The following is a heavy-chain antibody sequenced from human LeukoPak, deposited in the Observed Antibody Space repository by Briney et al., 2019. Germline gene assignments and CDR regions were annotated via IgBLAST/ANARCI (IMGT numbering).Heavy chain of an antibody. CDR3: ARVTREQWLYRNDAFDI. CDR2: ISSSSSYI. Sequence: GGSLRLSCAASGFTFSSYSMSWVRQAPGKGLEWVSSISSSSSYIYYADSVQSRFTITRDNAKNSLYLQMNSLRAEDTAVYYCARVTREQWLYRNDAFDIWGQGTMVTVSS. J-gene: IGHJ3*02. CDR1: GFTFSSYS. V-gene: IGHV3-21*01. D-gene: IGHD6-19*01.